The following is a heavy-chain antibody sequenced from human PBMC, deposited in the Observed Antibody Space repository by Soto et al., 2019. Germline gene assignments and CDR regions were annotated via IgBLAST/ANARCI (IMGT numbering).Heavy chain of an antibody. D-gene: IGHD2-21*01. V-gene: IGHV1-18*01. CDR3: AKNGGDSTWYSLDY. J-gene: IGHJ4*02. CDR2: ISTYNGNT. CDR1: GYTFNTYG. Sequence: GASVKVSCKASGYTFNTYGISWVRQAPGQGLEWMGWISTYNGNTKYAEKVQGRVTMTTDTSTSTAYMELRSLRSDDTAVYYCAKNGGDSTWYSLDYWGQGTLVTVSS.